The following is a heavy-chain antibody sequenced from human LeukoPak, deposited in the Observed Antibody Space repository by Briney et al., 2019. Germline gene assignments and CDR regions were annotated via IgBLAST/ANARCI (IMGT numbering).Heavy chain of an antibody. D-gene: IGHD6-13*01. CDR2: ISGSGDRT. V-gene: IGHV3-23*01. CDR3: AKAQHSSSHL. CDR1: GFTFSTNA. Sequence: GGSLRPSFPPLGFTFSTNAMSWARQTPGKGLEWVSAISGSGDRTYYADSVKGRFTISRDNSKNTLYLQMNSLRAEDTAVYYCAKAQHSSSHLWGQGTLVTVSS. J-gene: IGHJ4*02.